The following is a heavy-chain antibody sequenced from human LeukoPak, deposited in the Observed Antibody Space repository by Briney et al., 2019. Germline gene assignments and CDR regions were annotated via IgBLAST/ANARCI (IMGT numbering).Heavy chain of an antibody. J-gene: IGHJ4*02. CDR1: GGSISAYY. Sequence: PSETLSLTCTVSGGSISAYYWSWIRQPPGKGLEWIGYIYNSGSANYNPSLQSRVTILIDTSKKQFSLKVSSVTAADTAVYYCAREAAVGTGGYDYWGQGTLVTVSS. CDR3: AREAAVGTGGYDY. CDR2: IYNSGSA. D-gene: IGHD6-13*01. V-gene: IGHV4-59*01.